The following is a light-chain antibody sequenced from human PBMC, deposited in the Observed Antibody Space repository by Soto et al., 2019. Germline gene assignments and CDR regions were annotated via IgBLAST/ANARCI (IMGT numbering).Light chain of an antibody. CDR3: QQYYSTPRT. V-gene: IGKV4-1*01. CDR2: WAS. CDR1: QSVLYSSNNKNY. Sequence: DIVMTQSPDSLAVSLGERATINCKSSQSVLYSSNNKNYLAWYQQKPGHPPKLLIYWASTRESGVPDRFSGSGSGTDFTLTISSLQAEDVAVYYCQQYYSTPRTFGQGPKVEIK. J-gene: IGKJ1*01.